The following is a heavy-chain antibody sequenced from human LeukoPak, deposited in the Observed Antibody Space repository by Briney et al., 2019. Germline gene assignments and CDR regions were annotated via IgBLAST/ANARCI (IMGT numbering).Heavy chain of an antibody. CDR2: IDWDDDK. J-gene: IGHJ4*02. D-gene: IGHD3-9*01. V-gene: IGHV2-70*11. CDR3: ARTPTFDAPLDY. CDR1: GRSLRTRGMC. Sequence: SGPTLVKPTQTLTLTCTFSGRSLRTRGMCVSWIRQPPGKALEWLARIDWDDDKYYSTSLKTRLTISKDTSKNQVVLTMTNMDPVDTATYYCARTPTFDAPLDYWGQGTLVTVSS.